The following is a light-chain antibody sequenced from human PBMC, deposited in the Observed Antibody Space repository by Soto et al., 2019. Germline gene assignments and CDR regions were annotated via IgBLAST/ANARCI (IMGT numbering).Light chain of an antibody. CDR3: AAWDDSVSGRM. CDR1: SSNIGINS. CDR2: SYN. J-gene: IGLJ3*02. Sequence: QLVLTQPPSASGTPGQRVTISCSGSSSNIGINSVYWYQQLPGTAPKLLIHSYNQRPSGVPDRFSGSKSGTSASLAISGLRSEDEADYYCAAWDDSVSGRMFGGGTKVTVL. V-gene: IGLV1-47*02.